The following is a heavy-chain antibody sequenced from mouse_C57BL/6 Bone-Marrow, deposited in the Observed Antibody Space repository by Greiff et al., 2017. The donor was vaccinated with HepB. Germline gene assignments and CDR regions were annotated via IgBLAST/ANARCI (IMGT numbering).Heavy chain of an antibody. CDR1: GFTFSDYG. V-gene: IGHV5-15*01. CDR2: ISNLAYSI. CDR3: ARGLEGDY. Sequence: EVKVVESGGGLVQPGGSLKLSCAASGFTFSDYGMAWVRQAPRKGPEWVAFISNLAYSIYYADTVKGRFTISRENAKNTLYLEMSSLRSEDTAMYYCARGLEGDYWGQGTTLTVSS. J-gene: IGHJ2*01. D-gene: IGHD3-3*01.